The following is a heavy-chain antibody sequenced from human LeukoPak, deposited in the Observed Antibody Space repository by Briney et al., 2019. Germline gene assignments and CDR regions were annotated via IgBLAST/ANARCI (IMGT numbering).Heavy chain of an antibody. Sequence: KTSQTLSLTCTVSGGSISSGGYYWNWIRQHPGKGLEWIGYIYYSGSTYYNPSLKSRVTISVDTSKNQFSLKLSSVTAADTAVYYCARHDYGGNEAFDIWGQGTMVTVSS. V-gene: IGHV4-31*03. D-gene: IGHD4-23*01. CDR3: ARHDYGGNEAFDI. CDR1: GGSISSGGYY. J-gene: IGHJ3*02. CDR2: IYYSGST.